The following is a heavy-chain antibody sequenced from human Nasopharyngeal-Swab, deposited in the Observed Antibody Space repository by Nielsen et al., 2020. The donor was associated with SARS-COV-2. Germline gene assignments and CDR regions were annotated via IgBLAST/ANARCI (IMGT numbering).Heavy chain of an antibody. CDR3: ASTAMGIGIGSEYYFDC. J-gene: IGHJ4*02. CDR2: IYTSGST. V-gene: IGHV4-61*02. CDR1: GGSISSGSYY. D-gene: IGHD5-18*01. Sequence: SETLSLTCTVSGGSISSGSYYWSWIRQPAGKGLEWIGRIYTSGSTNYNPSLKSRVTISVDTSKNQFSLKLSSVTAADTAVYYCASTAMGIGIGSEYYFDCWGQGTLVTVSS.